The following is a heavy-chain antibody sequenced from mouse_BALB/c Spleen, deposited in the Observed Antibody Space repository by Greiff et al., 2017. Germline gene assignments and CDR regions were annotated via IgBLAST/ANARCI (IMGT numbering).Heavy chain of an antibody. D-gene: IGHD2-4*01. CDR3: ARYDYDDYYAMDY. Sequence: QVQLQQSGPELVKPGASVKISCKASGYAFSSSWMNWVKQRPGQGLEWIGRIYPGDGDTNYNGKFKGKATLTADKSSSTAYMQLSSLTSVDSAVYYCARYDYDDYYAMDYWGQGTSVTVSS. V-gene: IGHV1-82*01. J-gene: IGHJ4*01. CDR2: IYPGDGDT. CDR1: GYAFSSSW.